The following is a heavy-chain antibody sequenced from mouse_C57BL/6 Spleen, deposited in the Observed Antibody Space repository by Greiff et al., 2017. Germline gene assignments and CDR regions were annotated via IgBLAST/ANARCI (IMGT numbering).Heavy chain of an antibody. V-gene: IGHV5-16*01. Sequence: EVKLVESEGGLVQPGSSMKLSCTASGFTFSDYYMAWVRQVPEKGLEWVANINYDGSSTYYLDSLKSRFIISRDNAKNILYLQMSSLKSEDTATYYCARDLYYGSYWYFDVWGTGTTVTVSS. D-gene: IGHD1-1*01. CDR3: ARDLYYGSYWYFDV. J-gene: IGHJ1*03. CDR2: INYDGSST. CDR1: GFTFSDYY.